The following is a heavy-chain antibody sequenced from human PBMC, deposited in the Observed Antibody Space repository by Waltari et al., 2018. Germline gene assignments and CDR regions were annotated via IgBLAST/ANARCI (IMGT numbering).Heavy chain of an antibody. J-gene: IGHJ4*02. V-gene: IGHV4-38-2*02. D-gene: IGHD1-26*01. CDR1: GYSISSGYY. Sequence: QVQLQESGPGLVKPSETLSLTCAVSGYSISSGYYWGWIRQPPGKGLEWIGSIYHSWSTYYNPSLQRRFTISVDTSKNQFSLKLSYVNAADTAVYYCAREGSSGSYDYWGQGTLVTVSS. CDR3: AREGSSGSYDY. CDR2: IYHSWST.